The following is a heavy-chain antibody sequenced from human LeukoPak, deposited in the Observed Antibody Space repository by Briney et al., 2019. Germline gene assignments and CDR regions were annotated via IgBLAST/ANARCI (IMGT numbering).Heavy chain of an antibody. J-gene: IGHJ4*02. CDR3: ARGEWYDSSGYYV. CDR2: ISGSGTNT. V-gene: IGHV3-21*01. CDR1: GFTFNNHA. Sequence: GGSLRLSCTASGFTFNNHAMNWVRQAPGKGLHWVSSISGSGTNTYYADFLKGRFTISRDNAKNSLFLQMNSLRAEDTAVYYCARGEWYDSSGYYVWGQGTLVTVSS. D-gene: IGHD3-22*01.